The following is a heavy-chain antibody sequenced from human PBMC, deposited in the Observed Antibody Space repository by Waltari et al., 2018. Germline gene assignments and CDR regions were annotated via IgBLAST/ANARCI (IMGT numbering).Heavy chain of an antibody. CDR1: GGSISSYY. CDR2: IYYSGST. V-gene: IGHV4-59*01. CDR3: AREVERNYGSAFDP. D-gene: IGHD3-10*01. Sequence: QVQLQESGPGLVKPSETLSLTCTVSGGSISSYYWSWIRQPPGKGLEWIGYIYYSGSTNYNPSLKSRVTISVDTSKNQFSLKLSSVTAADTAVYYCAREVERNYGSAFDPWGQGTLVTVSS. J-gene: IGHJ5*02.